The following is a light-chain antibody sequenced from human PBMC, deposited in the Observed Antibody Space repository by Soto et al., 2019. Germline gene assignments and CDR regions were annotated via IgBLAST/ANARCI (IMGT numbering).Light chain of an antibody. J-gene: IGKJ2*01. CDR3: QQYNSYSLYT. CDR2: EAS. V-gene: IGKV1-5*03. CDR1: QSISNW. Sequence: DIQMTQSPSTLSASVGDKVTITCRASQSISNWLAWFQQKPGKAPNLLIYEASRLEGGVPSRFIGSGSGTEFTLTISSLQPDDFATYYCQQYNSYSLYTFGQGTKLEIK.